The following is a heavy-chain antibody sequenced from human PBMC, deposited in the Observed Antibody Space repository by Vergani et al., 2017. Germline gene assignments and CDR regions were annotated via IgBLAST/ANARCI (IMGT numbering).Heavy chain of an antibody. J-gene: IGHJ3*02. D-gene: IGHD3-22*01. Sequence: EVQLVESGGGLVQPGGSLRLSCAASGFTFSSYDMHWVRQATGKGLEWVSAIGTAGDTYYPGSVKGRFTISRENAKNSLYLQMNSLRAGDTAVYYCARGQYYESSGYYFDIWGQGTMVTVSS. CDR3: ARGQYYESSGYYFDI. V-gene: IGHV3-13*01. CDR2: IGTAGDT. CDR1: GFTFSSYD.